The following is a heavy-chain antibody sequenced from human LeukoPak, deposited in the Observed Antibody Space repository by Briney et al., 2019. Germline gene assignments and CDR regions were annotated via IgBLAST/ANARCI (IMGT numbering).Heavy chain of an antibody. Sequence: PGGSLRLSCAASGFTFSSYWMSWVRQAPGKGLEWVANIKQDGSEKYYVDSVKGRFTISRDNAKNSLYLQMNSLRAEDTAVYYCARDIVVVPAAIVGNYYGPSGYYYGMDVWGQGTTVTVSS. J-gene: IGHJ6*02. D-gene: IGHD2-2*02. CDR1: GFTFSSYW. CDR3: ARDIVVVPAAIVGNYYGPSGYYYGMDV. CDR2: IKQDGSEK. V-gene: IGHV3-7*01.